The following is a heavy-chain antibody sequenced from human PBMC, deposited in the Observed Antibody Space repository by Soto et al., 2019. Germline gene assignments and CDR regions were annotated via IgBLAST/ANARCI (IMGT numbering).Heavy chain of an antibody. CDR3: ARGYYDYVWGIYRNFYFDY. CDR1: GYTFTGYY. CDR2: INPNSGGT. V-gene: IGHV1-2*04. J-gene: IGHJ4*02. D-gene: IGHD3-16*02. Sequence: QVQLVQSGAEVKKPGASVKVSCKASGYTFTGYYMHWVRQAPGQGLEWMGWINPNSGGTNNAQKFQGWVTMTRDTSISTAYMELSRLRSDDTAVYYCARGYYDYVWGIYRNFYFDYWGQGTLVTVSS.